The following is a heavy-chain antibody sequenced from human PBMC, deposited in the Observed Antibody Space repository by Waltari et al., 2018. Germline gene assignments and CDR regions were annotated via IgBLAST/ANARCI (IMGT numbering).Heavy chain of an antibody. D-gene: IGHD3-10*01. J-gene: IGHJ3*02. Sequence: QVQLRQSGPGLVKPSQTLLLTCAISGDSVSRTCATWNWIRQSPSRGLAWLGRIYLYSKWSHDYATSVQSRLTIIPDTSKNQFSLQLTSVSPEDTAVYYCAREGVIRGAYDAFDIWGQGTMVTVSS. CDR2: IYLYSKWSH. V-gene: IGHV6-1*01. CDR3: AREGVIRGAYDAFDI. CDR1: GDSVSRTCAT.